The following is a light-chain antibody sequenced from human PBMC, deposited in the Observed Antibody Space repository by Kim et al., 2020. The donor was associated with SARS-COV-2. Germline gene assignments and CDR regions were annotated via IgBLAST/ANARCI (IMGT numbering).Light chain of an antibody. CDR2: DTS. CDR1: QSVSSY. J-gene: IGKJ2*01. V-gene: IGKV3-11*01. Sequence: EIVLTQSPATLSLSPGGRATLSCRASQSVSSYFAWYQQKPGQAPRLLIYDTSKRATGTPARFSGSGSGTDFTLTISSLESEDSAIYYCQQRTNWLFGQGTKLEI. CDR3: QQRTNWL.